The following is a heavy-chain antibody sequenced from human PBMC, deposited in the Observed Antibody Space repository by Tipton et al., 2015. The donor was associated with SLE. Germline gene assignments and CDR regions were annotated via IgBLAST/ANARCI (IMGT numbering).Heavy chain of an antibody. CDR3: ATTPDPFNDFWSGYFDY. Sequence: TLSLTCIVSGYSITTGYLWGWIRQPPGKGLEWIGYIFYSGSANYNPSLKSRVTISLDTSKNQFSLKLSSVTAADTAVYYCATTPDPFNDFWSGYFDYWGQGTLVTVSS. V-gene: IGHV4-38-2*02. CDR2: IFYSGSA. J-gene: IGHJ4*02. D-gene: IGHD3-3*01. CDR1: GYSITTGYL.